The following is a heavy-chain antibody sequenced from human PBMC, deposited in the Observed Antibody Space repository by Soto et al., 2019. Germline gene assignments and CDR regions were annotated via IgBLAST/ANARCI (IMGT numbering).Heavy chain of an antibody. CDR3: ASARHIGP. D-gene: IGHD2-21*01. V-gene: IGHV3-7*01. Sequence: GGSLRLSCAASGFTFSSYWMSWVRQAPGKGLEWVANIKQDGSEKNYVDSVKGRFTISRDNAKNSLYLQMNSLRADDTVVYYCASARHIGPWGQGTLVTVSS. J-gene: IGHJ5*02. CDR2: IKQDGSEK. CDR1: GFTFSSYW.